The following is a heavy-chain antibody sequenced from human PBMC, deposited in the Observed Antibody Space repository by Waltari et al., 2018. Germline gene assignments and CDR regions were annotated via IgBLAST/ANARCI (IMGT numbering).Heavy chain of an antibody. J-gene: IGHJ3*01. CDR3: ATTIISPGAFDV. CDR2: ISYEGSDK. V-gene: IGHV3-30*03. CDR1: GFTFSDRG. Sequence: QVQLVESGGGVVQSGGSLRLSCAASGFTFSDRGMHWFRQAPGKGLVWVQFISYEGSDKVFGVSGKGRFTISRDNAKNTVSLLMNSLKSEDTAVYYCATTIISPGAFDVWGQGTMVSVSS. D-gene: IGHD1-1*01.